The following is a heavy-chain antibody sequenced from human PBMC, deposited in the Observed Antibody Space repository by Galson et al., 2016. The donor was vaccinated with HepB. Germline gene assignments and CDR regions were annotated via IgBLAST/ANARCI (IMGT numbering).Heavy chain of an antibody. Sequence: SVKVSCKASGFTFNGYYLHWVRQAPGQGLEWMGWINLNSGGTNYAEKFQGRITMTRDTFISTAFLELSRLTSDDTAIYYCARDIEWELLKEWFDLWGQGTLVTVSS. D-gene: IGHD3-10*01. V-gene: IGHV1-2*02. CDR1: GFTFNGYY. J-gene: IGHJ5*02. CDR2: INLNSGGT. CDR3: ARDIEWELLKEWFDL.